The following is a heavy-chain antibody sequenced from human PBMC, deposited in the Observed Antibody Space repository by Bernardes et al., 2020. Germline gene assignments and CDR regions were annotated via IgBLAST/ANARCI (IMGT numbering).Heavy chain of an antibody. J-gene: IGHJ6*02. CDR2: ISANTGKP. CDR1: GYTFQSFA. D-gene: IGHD3-3*02. V-gene: IGHV1-18*01. CDR3: ARVPADTFYRTVPCHARDV. Sequence: ASVKVSCKASGYTFQSFALIWVRQAPGQGLDWLGWISANTGKPYSAQQFQGRVTLTTDTSTSTAYMELRSLRSDDTAVYYCARVPADTFYRTVPCHARDVCGQGTTVAV.